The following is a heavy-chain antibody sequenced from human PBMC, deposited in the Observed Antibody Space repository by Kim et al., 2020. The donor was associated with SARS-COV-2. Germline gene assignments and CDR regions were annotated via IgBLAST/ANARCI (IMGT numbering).Heavy chain of an antibody. CDR1: GGSISSYY. Sequence: SETLSLTCTVSGGSISSYYWSWIRQPPGKGLEWIGYIYYSGSTNYNPSLKSRVTISVDTSKNQFSLKLSSVTAADTAVYYCAGDGGYSGYDSYWFDPWGQGTLVTVSS. J-gene: IGHJ5*02. CDR3: AGDGGYSGYDSYWFDP. V-gene: IGHV4-59*01. CDR2: IYYSGST. D-gene: IGHD5-12*01.